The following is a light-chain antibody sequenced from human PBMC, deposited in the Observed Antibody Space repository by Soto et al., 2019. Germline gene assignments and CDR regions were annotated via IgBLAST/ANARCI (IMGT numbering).Light chain of an antibody. Sequence: EIVLTQSPGTLSLSPGERATLSCRASQSVSSSYLAWYQQKPGQAPRLLIYGASSRATGIPDRFSGSGSGADFGLTISRVEPEDFAVYYCQQYGRSSWTFGQGTKVEIK. CDR1: QSVSSSY. CDR3: QQYGRSSWT. CDR2: GAS. V-gene: IGKV3-20*01. J-gene: IGKJ1*01.